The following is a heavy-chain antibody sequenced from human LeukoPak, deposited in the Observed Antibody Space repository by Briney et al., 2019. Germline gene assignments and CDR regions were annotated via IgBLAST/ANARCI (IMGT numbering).Heavy chain of an antibody. J-gene: IGHJ4*02. CDR1: GGSISSYY. Sequence: SETLSLTCTVSGGSISSYYWSWIRQPPGKGLEWIGYIYYSGSTNYNPSLKSRVTISVDTSMNQFSLKLSSVTAADTAVYYCARYSSGWPYYFDYWGQGTLVTVSS. D-gene: IGHD6-19*01. CDR3: ARYSSGWPYYFDY. CDR2: IYYSGST. V-gene: IGHV4-59*01.